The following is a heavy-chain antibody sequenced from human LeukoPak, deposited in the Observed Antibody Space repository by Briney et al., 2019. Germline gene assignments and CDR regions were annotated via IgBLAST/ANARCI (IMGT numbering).Heavy chain of an antibody. D-gene: IGHD3-9*01. CDR3: ARGLRYFDWLVLMAFDY. Sequence: GGSLRLSCEASGFTFRSYGMHWVRQAPGKGLEGGPVIWYDGSNKYYADSVKGRFTISRDNSKNTLYLQMNSLRAEDTAVYYCARGLRYFDWLVLMAFDYWGQGTLVTVSS. J-gene: IGHJ4*02. CDR1: GFTFRSYG. V-gene: IGHV3-33*01. CDR2: IWYDGSNK.